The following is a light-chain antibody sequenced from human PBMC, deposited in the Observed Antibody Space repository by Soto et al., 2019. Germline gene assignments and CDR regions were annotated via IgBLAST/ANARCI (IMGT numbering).Light chain of an antibody. CDR2: AAS. V-gene: IGKV3-20*01. CDR1: QSVSSSY. J-gene: IGKJ2*01. CDR3: QQYGALPYT. Sequence: DIVLTQSPGTLSLSLGERATLSCRASQSVSSSYFAWYQQKPGQAPRLLIYAASRRASGIPDRFSGSGSGTDFTLTINRLEPEDFAVYYCQQYGALPYTFGQGTKVDIK.